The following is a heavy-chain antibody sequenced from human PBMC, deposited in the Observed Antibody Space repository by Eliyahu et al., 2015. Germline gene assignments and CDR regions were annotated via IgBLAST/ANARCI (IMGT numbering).Heavy chain of an antibody. V-gene: IGHV3-11*06. Sequence: QVQLVETGGGAVKPGGSLTLSCEASGFSFXGSXXAWIRQPPGKGVGWVSYISSSLSYDSRGYTITKESLKGRFTISRDNSQNLLFLEIKNLRAEDTAVYYCARLLRGGTVSYFDSWGQGSLVTVTS. CDR3: ARLLRGGTVSYFDS. CDR2: ISSSLSYDSRGYTI. D-gene: IGHD3-10*01. J-gene: IGHJ4*02. CDR1: GFSFXGSX.